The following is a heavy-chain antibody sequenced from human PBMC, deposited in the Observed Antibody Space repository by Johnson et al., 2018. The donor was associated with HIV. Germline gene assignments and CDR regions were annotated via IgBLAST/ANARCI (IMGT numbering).Heavy chain of an antibody. CDR1: GFTFSNFG. CDR3: AKLHCAGGVCNFDILYDAFDT. D-gene: IGHD2-8*02. Sequence: QVQLVESGGGVVQPGRSLRLSCAASGFTFSNFGIHWVRQAPGKGLEWVAVISYDGSNKYYVDSVKGRFTISRDNSKNTLYLQMNSLRADDTAVYYCAKLHCAGGVCNFDILYDAFDTWGHGTMVTVSS. CDR2: ISYDGSNK. J-gene: IGHJ3*02. V-gene: IGHV3-30*18.